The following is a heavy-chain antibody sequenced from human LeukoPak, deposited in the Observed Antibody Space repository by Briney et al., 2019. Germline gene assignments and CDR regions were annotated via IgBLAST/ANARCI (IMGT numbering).Heavy chain of an antibody. D-gene: IGHD3-10*01. CDR1: GFTFSSFW. Sequence: GGSLRLSCAASGFTFSSFWMHWVRQAPGKGLVWVARINNDGSSTSYADSAKGRFTISRDNANNTLFLQMNSLRVEDTAVYYCARDRGGPDYWGQGILVTVSS. CDR2: INNDGSST. CDR3: ARDRGGPDY. J-gene: IGHJ4*02. V-gene: IGHV3-74*01.